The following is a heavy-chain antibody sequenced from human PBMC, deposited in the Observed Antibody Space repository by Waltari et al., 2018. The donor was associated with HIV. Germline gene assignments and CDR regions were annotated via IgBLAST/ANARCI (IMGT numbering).Heavy chain of an antibody. Sequence: EVQLVASGGGLVQPGGSLKLSCAASGFSFSGSAMHWVRQASGKGLEWVGRIGGKPNSYATAYAESLKGRFTISRDDSKNTAYLQMNSLKTEDTAVYYCTKSVGDSARGWFDPWGQGTLVTVSS. CDR1: GFSFSGSA. V-gene: IGHV3-73*01. D-gene: IGHD4-17*01. CDR2: IGGKPNSYAT. J-gene: IGHJ5*02. CDR3: TKSVGDSARGWFDP.